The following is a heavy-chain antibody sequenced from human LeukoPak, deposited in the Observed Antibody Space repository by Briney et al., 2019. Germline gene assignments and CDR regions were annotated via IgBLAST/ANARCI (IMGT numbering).Heavy chain of an antibody. Sequence: SETLSLTCAVYGRSFSGYYWSWIRQPPGKGLEWIGEINHSGSTNYNPFLKSRVTISVDTSKDQFSLKLSSVTAADTAVYYCARYSGHSYGRDYWGQGTLVTVSS. CDR1: GRSFSGYY. D-gene: IGHD5-18*01. V-gene: IGHV4-34*01. J-gene: IGHJ4*02. CDR2: INHSGST. CDR3: ARYSGHSYGRDY.